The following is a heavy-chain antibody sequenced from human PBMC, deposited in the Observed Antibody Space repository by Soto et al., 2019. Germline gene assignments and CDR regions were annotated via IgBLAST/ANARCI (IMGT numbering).Heavy chain of an antibody. J-gene: IGHJ4*02. V-gene: IGHV3-33*01. CDR3: ARDPSDILTGYSDY. Sequence: QVQLVESGGGVVQPGRSLRLSCAASGFTFSGYGMHWVRQAPGKGLEWVAVIWYDGSNKHYADSVKGRFTISRDNSKNMLSLQMNSLRVEDTAVYYCARDPSDILTGYSDYWGQGTLVTVSS. D-gene: IGHD3-9*01. CDR1: GFTFSGYG. CDR2: IWYDGSNK.